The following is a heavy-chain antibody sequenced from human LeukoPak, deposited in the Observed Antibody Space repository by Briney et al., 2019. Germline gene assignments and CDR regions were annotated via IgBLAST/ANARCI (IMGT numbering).Heavy chain of an antibody. CDR3: ARQGAGGRAFDI. D-gene: IGHD1-26*01. CDR2: IYYSGST. V-gene: IGHV4-59*04. CDR1: GGSISSSY. Sequence: PSETLSLICTVSGGSISSSYWSWIRQPPGKGLEWIGYIYYSGSTSYNPSLKSRVTISVDTSKNQFSPRLSSVTAADTAVYYCARQGAGGRAFDIWGQGTMVSVSS. J-gene: IGHJ3*02.